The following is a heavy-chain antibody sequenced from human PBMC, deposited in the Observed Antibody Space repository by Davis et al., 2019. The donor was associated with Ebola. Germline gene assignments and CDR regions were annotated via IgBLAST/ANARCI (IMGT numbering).Heavy chain of an antibody. J-gene: IGHJ4*02. CDR1: GYTFTSYG. Sequence: AASVKVSCKASGYTFTSYGISWVRQAPGQGLEWMGWISAYNGNTNYAQKLQGRVTMTTDTSTSTAYMELRSLRSEDTAVYYCARGLLWFRELSPFGYWGQGTLVTVSS. V-gene: IGHV1-18*01. D-gene: IGHD3-10*01. CDR2: ISAYNGNT. CDR3: ARGLLWFRELSPFGY.